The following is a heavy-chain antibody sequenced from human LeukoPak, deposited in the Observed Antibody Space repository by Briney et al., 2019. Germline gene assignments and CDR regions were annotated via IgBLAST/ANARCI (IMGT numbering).Heavy chain of an antibody. D-gene: IGHD6-19*01. CDR3: AKDRGSGWYSPIDY. Sequence: PGGSLRLSCVASGFTFSSYAMSWVRQAPGEGLEWVSAISGSGGSTYYADSVKGRFTISRDNSQNTLYLQMNSLRAEDTAVYYCAKDRGSGWYSPIDYWGQGTLVTVSS. CDR2: ISGSGGST. J-gene: IGHJ4*02. CDR1: GFTFSSYA. V-gene: IGHV3-23*01.